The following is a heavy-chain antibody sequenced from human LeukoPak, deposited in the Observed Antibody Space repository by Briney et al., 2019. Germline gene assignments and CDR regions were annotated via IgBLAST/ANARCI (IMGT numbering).Heavy chain of an antibody. J-gene: IGHJ3*02. Sequence: ASVKVSCKASGGTFSSYAISWVRQAPGQGLERMGGIIPIFGTANYAQKFQGRVTITADESTSTAYMELSSLRSEDTAVYYCARVIAPDAFDIWGQGTMVTVSS. CDR1: GGTFSSYA. CDR3: ARVIAPDAFDI. D-gene: IGHD3-16*02. V-gene: IGHV1-69*13. CDR2: IIPIFGTA.